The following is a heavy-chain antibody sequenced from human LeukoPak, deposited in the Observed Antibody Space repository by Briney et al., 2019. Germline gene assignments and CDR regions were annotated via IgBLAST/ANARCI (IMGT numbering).Heavy chain of an antibody. J-gene: IGHJ4*02. CDR1: GFTFSSYW. Sequence: GGSLRLSCAASGFTFSSYWMSWVRQAPGKGLEWVAYIKQDGSEKYYVDSVKGRFTISRDNAKNSLYLQMISLRAEDTAVYYCARVGGRYSPLGYWGQGTLVTVSS. D-gene: IGHD3-16*02. V-gene: IGHV3-7*01. CDR3: ARVGGRYSPLGY. CDR2: IKQDGSEK.